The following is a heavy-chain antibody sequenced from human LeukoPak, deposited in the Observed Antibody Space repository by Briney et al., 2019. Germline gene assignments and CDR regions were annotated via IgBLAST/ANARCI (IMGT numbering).Heavy chain of an antibody. D-gene: IGHD5-12*01. J-gene: IGHJ4*02. Sequence: SVKVSCKASGGTFSSYAISWVRQAPGQGLEWMGGIIPIFGTANYAQKFQGRVTITADESTSTASMELSSLRSEDTAVYYCARNGFEATISLFDYWGQGTLVTVSS. CDR2: IIPIFGTA. CDR3: ARNGFEATISLFDY. V-gene: IGHV1-69*01. CDR1: GGTFSSYA.